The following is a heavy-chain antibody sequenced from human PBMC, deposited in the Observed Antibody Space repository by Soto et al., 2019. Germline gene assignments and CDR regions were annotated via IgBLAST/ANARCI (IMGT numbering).Heavy chain of an antibody. J-gene: IGHJ4*02. D-gene: IGHD6-6*01. CDR2: IKSKTDGGTT. V-gene: IGHV3-15*01. CDR1: GFTFSNAW. Sequence: EVQLVESGGGLVKPGGSLRLSCAASGFTFSNAWMSWVRQAPGKGLEWVGRIKSKTDGGTTDYAAPVKGRFTISRDDSKNTLYLQVNSLKTEDTAVYYCTTASIAARRSRDYWGQGTLVTVSS. CDR3: TTASIAARRSRDY.